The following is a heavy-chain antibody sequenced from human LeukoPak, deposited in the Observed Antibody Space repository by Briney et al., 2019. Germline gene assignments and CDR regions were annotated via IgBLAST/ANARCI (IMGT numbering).Heavy chain of an antibody. J-gene: IGHJ4*02. CDR1: GGSFSGYY. Sequence: SETLSLTXAVYGGSFSGYYWSWIGQTPGKGLEWIGEINHSGSTNYNPSLKSRVTTSVDTSKNQFSLKLSSVTAADTAVYYCARGPKTYYDFWSGYATVGYWGQGTLVTVSS. D-gene: IGHD3-3*01. CDR2: INHSGST. CDR3: ARGPKTYYDFWSGYATVGY. V-gene: IGHV4-34*01.